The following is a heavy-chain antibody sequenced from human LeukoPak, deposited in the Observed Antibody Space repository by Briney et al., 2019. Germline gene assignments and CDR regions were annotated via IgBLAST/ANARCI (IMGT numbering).Heavy chain of an antibody. J-gene: IGHJ4*02. V-gene: IGHV1-2*02. Sequence: ASVKVSCKASGYTFTGYYMHWVRQAPGQGLEWMGWINPNSGGTNYAQKFQGRVTMTRDTSISTAYMELSRLRSDDTAVYYCARGRYYYDSSGYSPLFAYWGQGTLVTVSS. CDR2: INPNSGGT. CDR3: ARGRYYYDSSGYSPLFAY. CDR1: GYTFTGYY. D-gene: IGHD3-22*01.